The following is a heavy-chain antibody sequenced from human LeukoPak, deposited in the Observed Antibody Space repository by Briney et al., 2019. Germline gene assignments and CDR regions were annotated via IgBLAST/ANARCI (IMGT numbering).Heavy chain of an antibody. CDR3: ARDRSSSHLDY. V-gene: IGHV1-69*13. J-gene: IGHJ4*02. CDR2: IIPMFGTA. CDR1: GGTFSSYA. Sequence: ASVKASCKASGGTFSSYAISWVRQAPGQGLEWMGEIIPMFGTANYAQKFQGRVTITADESTSTAFMEVSSLRSEDTAVYYCARDRSSSHLDYWGQGTLVTVSS. D-gene: IGHD6-13*01.